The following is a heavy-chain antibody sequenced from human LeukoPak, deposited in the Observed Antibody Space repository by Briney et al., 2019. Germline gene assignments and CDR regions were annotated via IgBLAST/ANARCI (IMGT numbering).Heavy chain of an antibody. Sequence: SQTLSLTCAISRDNVSNNSVTWNWIRQSPSRGLEWLGRTYYRSKWYYDYGESVKSRMTIIPDTSKNQVSLQLNSVTPDDTALYYCAGDRGVGAAVFFDYWGLGTLVTVSS. CDR3: AGDRGVGAAVFFDY. D-gene: IGHD6-13*01. CDR1: RDNVSNNSVT. CDR2: TYYRSKWYY. V-gene: IGHV6-1*01. J-gene: IGHJ4*02.